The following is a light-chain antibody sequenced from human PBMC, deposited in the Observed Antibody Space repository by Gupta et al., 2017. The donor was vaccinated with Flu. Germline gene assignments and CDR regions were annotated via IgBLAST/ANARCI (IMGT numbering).Light chain of an antibody. CDR3: QQNGSKRGYS. V-gene: IGKV3-20*01. CDR2: AVT. J-gene: IGKJ2*03. Sequence: LSLSPGVSVTLSCRARQTSYLSYLDWFTQKLGQATKLLVYAVTTRLTRIQDRFSGSVSGRDLTLTISRRELEDFAVYYSQQNGSKRGYSFGQGTHLEIK. CDR1: QTSYLSY.